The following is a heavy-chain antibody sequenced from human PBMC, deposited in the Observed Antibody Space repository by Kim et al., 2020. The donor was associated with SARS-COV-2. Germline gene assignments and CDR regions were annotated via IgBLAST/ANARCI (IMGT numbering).Heavy chain of an antibody. CDR1: EFTFSSYT. D-gene: IGHD3-10*01. CDR2: ISSSGSYI. V-gene: IGHV3-21*01. CDR3: ARDRYRGGLLWFGAEAFDI. J-gene: IGHJ3*02. Sequence: GGSLRLSCAASEFTFSSYTMNWVRQAPGKGLEWVSSISSSGSYIYYADSVKGRFTISRDNAKNSLYLQMDSLRDEDTAVYYCARDRYRGGLLWFGAEAFDIWGQRTRVTVSS.